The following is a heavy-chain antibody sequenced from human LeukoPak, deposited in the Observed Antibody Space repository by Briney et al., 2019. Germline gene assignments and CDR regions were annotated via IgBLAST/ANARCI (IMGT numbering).Heavy chain of an antibody. J-gene: IGHJ5*02. Sequence: ASVKVSCKASGYTFTGYYMHWVRQAPGQGLEWMGRINPNSGGTNYAQKFQGRVTMTRDTSISTAYMELSRLRSDDTAVYYCARDKGYSGGWYNWFDPWGQGTLVTVSS. D-gene: IGHD6-19*01. CDR2: INPNSGGT. V-gene: IGHV1-2*06. CDR3: ARDKGYSGGWYNWFDP. CDR1: GYTFTGYY.